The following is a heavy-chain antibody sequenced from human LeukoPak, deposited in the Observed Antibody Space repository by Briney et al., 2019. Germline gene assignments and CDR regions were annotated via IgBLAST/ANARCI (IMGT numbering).Heavy chain of an antibody. CDR1: GASISSSNW. Sequence: SETLSLTCAVSGASISSSNWWSWVRQPPGKGLEWIGSIYYSGNTYYNPSLKSRVTISVDTSKNQFSLNLTSVTAADTAVYYCARHKLPIDYWGQGTLVTVSS. CDR2: IYYSGNT. D-gene: IGHD6-6*01. CDR3: ARHKLPIDY. V-gene: IGHV4-39*01. J-gene: IGHJ4*02.